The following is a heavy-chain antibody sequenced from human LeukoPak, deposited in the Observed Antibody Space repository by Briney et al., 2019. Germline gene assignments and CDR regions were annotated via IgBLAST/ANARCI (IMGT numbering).Heavy chain of an antibody. CDR1: GGTFSSYA. D-gene: IGHD2-2*01. J-gene: IGHJ4*02. V-gene: IGHV1-69*01. CDR3: ARDHCSSTSCYFVGGYFDY. CDR2: IIPIFGTA. Sequence: ASVKVPCKASGGTFSSYAISWVRQAPGQGLEWMGGIIPIFGTANYAQKFQGRVMITADESTSTAYMELSSLRSEDTAVYYCARDHCSSTSCYFVGGYFDYWGQGALVTVSS.